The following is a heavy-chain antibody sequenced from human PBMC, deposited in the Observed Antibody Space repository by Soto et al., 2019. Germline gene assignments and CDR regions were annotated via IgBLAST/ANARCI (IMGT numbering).Heavy chain of an antibody. CDR1: GGTLRCKA. V-gene: IGHV1-69*01. J-gene: IGHJ6*02. CDR3: ARGMRYCNYGMDF. Sequence: LSRPDLGGTLRCKAISCVRQAPGQGLEWMGGIIPIFGTANYAQKFQGRVTITADESTSTAYMELSSLRSEDTSLYYCARGMRYCNYGMDFLGQGTMVTVSS. CDR2: IIPIFGTA.